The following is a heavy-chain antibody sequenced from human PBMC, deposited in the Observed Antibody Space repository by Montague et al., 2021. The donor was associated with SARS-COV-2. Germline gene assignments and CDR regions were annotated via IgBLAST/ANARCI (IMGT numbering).Heavy chain of an antibody. CDR2: IYYTGNT. CDR1: GGSITNNIDY. D-gene: IGHD3-22*01. Sequence: SETLSLTCTVSGGSITNNIDYWAWIRQPPGKGLEWIGSIYYTGNTYYNPSLKSRVTISVVTSKNRFTLKLSSVTAAETAVYYCARLKRYFDSSGSPSAFDSWGQGTKVTVSS. J-gene: IGHJ3*01. V-gene: IGHV4-39*02. CDR3: ARLKRYFDSSGSPSAFDS.